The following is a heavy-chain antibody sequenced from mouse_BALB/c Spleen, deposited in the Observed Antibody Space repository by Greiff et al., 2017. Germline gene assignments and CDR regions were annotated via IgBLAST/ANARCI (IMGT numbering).Heavy chain of an antibody. J-gene: IGHJ4*01. CDR2: IYPYNGGT. CDR1: GYTFTDYN. CDR3: ARGSSWDAMDY. D-gene: IGHD1-1*01. Sequence: VQLKQSGPELVKPGASVKISCKASGYTFTDYNMHWVKQSHGKSLEWIGYIYPYNGGTGYNQKFKSKATLTVDNSSSTAYMELRSLTSEDSAVYYCARGSSWDAMDYWGQGTSVTVSS. V-gene: IGHV1S29*02.